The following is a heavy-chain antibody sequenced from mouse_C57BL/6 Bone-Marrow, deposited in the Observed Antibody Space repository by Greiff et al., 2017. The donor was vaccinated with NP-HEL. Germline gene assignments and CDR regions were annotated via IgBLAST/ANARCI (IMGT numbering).Heavy chain of an antibody. CDR2: ISTGGGST. D-gene: IGHD2-3*01. Sequence: VQLKESGGGLVQPGGSLKLSCAASGFTFSDYYMYWVRQTPEKRLEWVAYISTGGGSTSYTDTVKGRFTISRDNAKSTLYLQMSRLKSEDTAMYYCARHSYDPFADWGQGTLVTVSA. CDR1: GFTFSDYY. V-gene: IGHV5-12*01. CDR3: ARHSYDPFAD. J-gene: IGHJ3*01.